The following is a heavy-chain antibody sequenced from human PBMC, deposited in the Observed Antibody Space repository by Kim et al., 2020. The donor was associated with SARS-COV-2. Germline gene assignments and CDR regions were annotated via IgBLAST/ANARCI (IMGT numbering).Heavy chain of an antibody. J-gene: IGHJ4*02. Sequence: ASVKVSCKASGYTFTANYLHWVRQAPGQGLEWMGWIDPNNGGTSGTRYAQKFQGRVTMTRDTSISTAYMELSRLTSDDTAVYYCARIPASAGAYGDWGQGTLVTVSS. CDR2: IDPNNGGTS. CDR3: ARIPASAGAYGD. CDR1: GYTFTANY. V-gene: IGHV1-2*02. D-gene: IGHD1-26*01.